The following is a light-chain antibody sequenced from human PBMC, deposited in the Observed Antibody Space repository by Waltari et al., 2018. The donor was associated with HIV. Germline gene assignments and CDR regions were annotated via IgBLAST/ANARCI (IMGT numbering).Light chain of an antibody. Sequence: HSALTQHPSPSGSPAQSATISCTATRIDAGAYHYVSWYQQHPGKAPKLMIYEVSKRPSGVPDRFSGSKSGNTASLTVSGLQAEDEADYYCSSYAGSNNFVFGTGTKVTVL. CDR1: RIDAGAYHY. J-gene: IGLJ1*01. CDR2: EVS. CDR3: SSYAGSNNFV. V-gene: IGLV2-8*01.